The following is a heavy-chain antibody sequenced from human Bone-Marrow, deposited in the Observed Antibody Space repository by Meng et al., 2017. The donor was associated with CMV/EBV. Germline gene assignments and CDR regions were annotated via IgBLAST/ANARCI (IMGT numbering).Heavy chain of an antibody. CDR3: ARDGSITGPTQGGGG. D-gene: IGHD1-20*01. J-gene: IGHJ4*02. Sequence: GESLKISCAASGFTFSSYSMNWVRQAPGKGLEWVSSISSSSSYIYYADSVKGRFTISRDNAKNPLYLQMKSLRAEDTAVYNCARDGSITGPTQGGGGWGQGTLVTVSS. CDR2: ISSSSSYI. V-gene: IGHV3-21*01. CDR1: GFTFSSYS.